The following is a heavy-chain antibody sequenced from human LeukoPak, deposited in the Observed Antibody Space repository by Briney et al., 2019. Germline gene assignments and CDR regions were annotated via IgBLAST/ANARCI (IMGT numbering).Heavy chain of an antibody. CDR2: IYYSGST. V-gene: IGHV4-59*01. CDR3: ARDRDYYGSGSSYFDY. Sequence: SETLSHTCTVSGGSISSYYWSWIRQPPGKGLEWIGFIYYSGSTNYNPSLKSRVTISVDKSKNQFSLKLSSMTAADTAVYYCARDRDYYGSGSSYFDYWGQGTLVTVSS. CDR1: GGSISSYY. J-gene: IGHJ4*02. D-gene: IGHD3-10*01.